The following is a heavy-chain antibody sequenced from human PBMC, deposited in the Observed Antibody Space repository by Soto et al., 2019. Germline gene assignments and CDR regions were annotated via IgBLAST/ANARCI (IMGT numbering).Heavy chain of an antibody. CDR3: ARGGGSPYHDHEFDY. Sequence: SETLSLTCTVSGGSISSYYWSWIRQPPGKGLEWIGYIYYSGSTNYNPSLKSRVTISVDTSKNQFSLKLSSVTAADTAVYYCARGGGSPYHDHEFDYWGQGILVTVS. CDR1: GGSISSYY. CDR2: IYYSGST. V-gene: IGHV4-59*08. D-gene: IGHD2-2*01. J-gene: IGHJ4*02.